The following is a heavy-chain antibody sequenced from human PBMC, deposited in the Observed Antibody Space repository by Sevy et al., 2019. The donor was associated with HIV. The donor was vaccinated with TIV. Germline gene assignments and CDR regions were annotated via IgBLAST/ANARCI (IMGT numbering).Heavy chain of an antibody. CDR2: IRYDGSDK. D-gene: IGHD6-13*01. V-gene: IGHV3-30*02. J-gene: IGHJ4*02. Sequence: GGSLRLSCTASGFTFSNFGMHWVRQVPGKGLEWVTFIRYDGSDKYYAASVKGRFTISRDDSKNTLYLQMDSLRPEDTAIYYCAKDLAGPGRRYFDYWGQETLVTVSS. CDR1: GFTFSNFG. CDR3: AKDLAGPGRRYFDY.